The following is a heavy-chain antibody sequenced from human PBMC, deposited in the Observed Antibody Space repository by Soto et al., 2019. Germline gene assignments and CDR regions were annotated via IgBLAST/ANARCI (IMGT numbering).Heavy chain of an antibody. CDR2: ISAYNGNT. D-gene: IGHD6-13*01. J-gene: IGHJ3*02. CDR1: GYTFTSYG. CDR3: ARSLWKQLDPDDAFEI. Sequence: GASVKVSCKASGYTFTSYGISWVRQAPGQGLEWMGWISAYNGNTNYAQKLQGRVTMTTDTSTSTAYMELRSLRSDDTAVYYCARSLWKQLDPDDAFEIWGQGTMVTVS. V-gene: IGHV1-18*01.